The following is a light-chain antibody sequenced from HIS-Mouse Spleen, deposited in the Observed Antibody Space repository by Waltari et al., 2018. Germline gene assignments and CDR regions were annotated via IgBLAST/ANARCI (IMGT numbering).Light chain of an antibody. Sequence: QSALTQPPSASGSPGQSVTLSCTGTSRDVGGYNYVSWYQQHPGKPPKLIIYEVSKRPSGVPDRFSGSKSGNTASLTVSGLQAEDEADYYCSSYAGSNNYVFGTGTKVTVL. CDR1: SRDVGGYNY. J-gene: IGLJ1*01. V-gene: IGLV2-8*01. CDR3: SSYAGSNNYV. CDR2: EVS.